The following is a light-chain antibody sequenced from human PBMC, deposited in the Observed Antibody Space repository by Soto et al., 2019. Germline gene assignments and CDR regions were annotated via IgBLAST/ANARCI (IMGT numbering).Light chain of an antibody. V-gene: IGLV2-8*01. CDR2: EVS. CDR3: TSYAGANTLL. Sequence: QSVLTQPPSASGSPGQSVTVSCTGTSRDIGDYNWVSWYQQHPGKAPKLMIFEVSKRPSGVPDRFSGSKSGNTASLTASGLQAEDEADYYCTSYAGANTLLFGGGTKLTVL. J-gene: IGLJ2*01. CDR1: SRDIGDYNW.